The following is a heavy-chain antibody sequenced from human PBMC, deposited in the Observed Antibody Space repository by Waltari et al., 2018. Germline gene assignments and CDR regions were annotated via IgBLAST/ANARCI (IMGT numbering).Heavy chain of an antibody. Sequence: EVQLAESGGGLVQPGGSLRLSCAASGLILSSYWMTWVSQAPGKGVEWGANIKEDGREIYYVDSVRGRFTVSRDNAKNSLFLQMTSLRVEDTAVYYCATGSVTHTYWGQGTLVSVSA. CDR3: ATGSVTHTY. J-gene: IGHJ4*02. CDR1: GLILSSYW. D-gene: IGHD2-21*02. V-gene: IGHV3-7*01. CDR2: IKEDGREI.